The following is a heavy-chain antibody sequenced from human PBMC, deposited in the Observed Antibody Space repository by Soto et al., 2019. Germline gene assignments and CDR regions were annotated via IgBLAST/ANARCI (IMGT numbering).Heavy chain of an antibody. V-gene: IGHV3-74*01. CDR3: VRDFRGAVAGSEFDH. Sequence: GGSPRLSCAASGFSFVSYWMHWVRQVPGEGLAWVSRINGNADNSDYADSVKGRFTISRDNAMNRLYLQMDSLRADDTGVYYCVRDFRGAVAGSEFDHWGQGTLVTVSS. D-gene: IGHD6-19*01. CDR2: INGNADNS. CDR1: GFSFVSYW. J-gene: IGHJ4*02.